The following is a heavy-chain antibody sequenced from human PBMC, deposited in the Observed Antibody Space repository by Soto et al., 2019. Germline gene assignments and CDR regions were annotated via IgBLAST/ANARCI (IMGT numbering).Heavy chain of an antibody. J-gene: IGHJ5*02. CDR3: ARHRGPYNWFDP. CDR2: IDPSDSYT. D-gene: IGHD3-10*01. V-gene: IGHV5-10-1*01. CDR1: GYSFTSYW. Sequence: GESLKISCKGSGYSFTSYWISWVRQMPGKGLEWMGRIDPSDSYTNYSPSFQGHVTISADKSISTAYLQWSSLKASDTATYYCARHRGPYNWFDPWGQGTLVTVSS.